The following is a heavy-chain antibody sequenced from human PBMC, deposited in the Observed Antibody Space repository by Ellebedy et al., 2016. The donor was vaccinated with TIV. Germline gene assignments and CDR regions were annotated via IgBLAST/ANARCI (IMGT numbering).Heavy chain of an antibody. Sequence: MPSETLSLTCTVSGGSISSYYWSWIRQPPGKGLEWIGYIYYSGSTNYNSSLTSRVTISVDTSRNQFSLKLTSVTAADTAVYYCAALQWLAPAWYFDLWGRGTLVTVSS. D-gene: IGHD6-19*01. CDR1: GGSISSYY. CDR2: IYYSGST. V-gene: IGHV4-59*08. J-gene: IGHJ2*01. CDR3: AALQWLAPAWYFDL.